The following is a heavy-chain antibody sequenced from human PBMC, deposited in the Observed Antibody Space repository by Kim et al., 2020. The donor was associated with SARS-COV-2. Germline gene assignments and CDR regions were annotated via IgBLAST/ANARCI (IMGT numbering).Heavy chain of an antibody. CDR3: ARSRYNGQDV. CDR1: GFTLSNYW. CDR2: INSDGSRT. V-gene: IGHV3-74*01. Sequence: LSLTCAVSGFTLSNYWMHWVRQAPGKGLVWVSRINSDGSRTNYADSVKGRFTISRDNAKNTLYLQMNSLRVEDTAVYYCARSRYNGQDVWGQGTTVTVSS. J-gene: IGHJ6*02.